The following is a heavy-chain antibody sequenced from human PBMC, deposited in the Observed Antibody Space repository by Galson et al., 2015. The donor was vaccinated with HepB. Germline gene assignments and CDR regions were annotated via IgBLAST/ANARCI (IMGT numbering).Heavy chain of an antibody. J-gene: IGHJ5*02. CDR2: ISYDGSNK. CDR3: SGDAGFDP. CDR1: GFTFSSYA. Sequence: SLRLSCAASGFTFSSYAMHWVRQAPGKGLEWVAVISYDGSNKYHADSVKGRFTISRDNSKNTLYLQMNSLRAEDTAVYYCSGDAGFDPWGQGTLVTVSS. V-gene: IGHV3-30-3*01. D-gene: IGHD5-12*01.